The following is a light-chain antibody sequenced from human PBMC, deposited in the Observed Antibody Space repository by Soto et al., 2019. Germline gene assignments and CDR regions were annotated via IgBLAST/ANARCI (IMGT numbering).Light chain of an antibody. J-gene: IGKJ3*01. CDR1: HDISSS. V-gene: IGKV1-12*01. CDR2: DAS. CDR3: HPPKSFPLT. Sequence: DIQMTQSPSSLSASVGDRVTITCRASHDISSSLAWYQQKPGKAPRLLIYDASSLQRGVPSRLNGSGFGTDFSLTISRLQPEDFATYYCHPPKSFPLTFGPGTKVDIK.